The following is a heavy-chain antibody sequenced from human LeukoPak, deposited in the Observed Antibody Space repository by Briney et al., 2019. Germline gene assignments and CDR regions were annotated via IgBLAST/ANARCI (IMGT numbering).Heavy chain of an antibody. CDR2: IYYSGST. CDR3: ARHSKILYREAYYLDY. Sequence: SETLSLTCTVSGGSISSSSYYWGWIRQPPGKGLEWIGSIYYSGSTYYNPSLKSRVTISVDTSKNQFSLKLSSVTAADTAVYYCARHSKILYREAYYLDYWGQGTLVTVSS. D-gene: IGHD1-26*01. V-gene: IGHV4-39*01. J-gene: IGHJ4*02. CDR1: GGSISSSSYY.